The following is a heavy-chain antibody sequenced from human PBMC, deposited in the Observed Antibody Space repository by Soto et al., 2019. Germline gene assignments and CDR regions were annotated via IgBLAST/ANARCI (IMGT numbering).Heavy chain of an antibody. CDR1: GGSISSSSYY. V-gene: IGHV4-39*01. CDR2: IYYSGST. Sequence: SSETLSLTCTVSGGSISSSSYYWGWIRQPPGKGLEWIGSIYYSGSTYYNPSLKSRVTISVDTSKNQFSLKLSSVTAADTAVYYCARYGDLQFDYWGQGTLVTVSS. CDR3: ARYGDLQFDY. J-gene: IGHJ4*02. D-gene: IGHD4-17*01.